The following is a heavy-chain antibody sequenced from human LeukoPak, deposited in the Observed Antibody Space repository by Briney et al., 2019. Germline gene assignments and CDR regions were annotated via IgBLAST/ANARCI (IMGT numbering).Heavy chain of an antibody. CDR2: IYYGGTT. CDR3: AXPXSGXVNASTYGVIDY. D-gene: IGHD2-8*01. CDR1: GGSISSSDSY. Sequence: CXVSGGSISSSDSYWGWIRQPPGKGLEWIGNIYYGGTTYYNPSLKSRVTISVDTSKNHFSLKLSSVTAADTAMDXCAXPXSGXVNASTYGVIDYWGQGTLVTVSS. J-gene: IGHJ4*02. V-gene: IGHV4-39*07.